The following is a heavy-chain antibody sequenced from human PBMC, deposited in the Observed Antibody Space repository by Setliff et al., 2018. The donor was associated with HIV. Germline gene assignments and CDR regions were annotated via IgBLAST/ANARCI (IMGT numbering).Heavy chain of an antibody. J-gene: IGHJ4*02. Sequence: PGGSLRLSCQASDLAFSSYAMSWVRQAPGKGLEWVSIASPSGGTTYYADSVKGRFTISRDNSNNTLYLHMNNLRADDTAVYYCTRGPGYSSSWYYFNYWGQGTLVTVSS. V-gene: IGHV3-23*01. CDR1: DLAFSSYA. CDR3: TRGPGYSSSWYYFNY. CDR2: ASPSGGTT. D-gene: IGHD6-13*01.